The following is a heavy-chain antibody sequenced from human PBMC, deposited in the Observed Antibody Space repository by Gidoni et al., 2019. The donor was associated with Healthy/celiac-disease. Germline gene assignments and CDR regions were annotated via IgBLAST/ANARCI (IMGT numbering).Heavy chain of an antibody. D-gene: IGHD4-17*01. V-gene: IGHV4-61*02. J-gene: IGHJ4*02. CDR3: ASMTTVVRSPDY. Sequence: QVQLQESGPGLVKPAQTLSPTGTVSGGATSSGSYYWSGIRQPAGKGLEWIGRIYTGGSTNYNPSLKSRVTISVDTSKNQFSLTLSSVTAADTAVYYCASMTTVVRSPDYWGQGTLVTVSS. CDR2: IYTGGST. CDR1: GGATSSGSYY.